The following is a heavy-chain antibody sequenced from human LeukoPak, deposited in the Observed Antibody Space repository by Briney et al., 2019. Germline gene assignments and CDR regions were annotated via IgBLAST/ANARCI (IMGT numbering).Heavy chain of an antibody. CDR3: AKDGLMRFFDY. CDR2: ISNDGNNK. Sequence: GGSLRLSCAASGFIFSSYDMYWVRQAPGKGLEWVAVISNDGNNKQYADSVKGRFTISRDNSKDTLYLQMNSLRADDTAVYHCAKDGLMRFFDYWGQGTLVTVSS. CDR1: GFIFSSYD. D-gene: IGHD2-8*01. J-gene: IGHJ4*02. V-gene: IGHV3-30*18.